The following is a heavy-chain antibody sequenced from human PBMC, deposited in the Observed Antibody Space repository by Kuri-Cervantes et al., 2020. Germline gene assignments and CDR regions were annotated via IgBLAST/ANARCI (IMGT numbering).Heavy chain of an antibody. J-gene: IGHJ4*02. CDR3: ARDHGGIAVAGHLGY. D-gene: IGHD6-19*01. Sequence: GGSLRLSCAASGFTFRNYVMSWVRQAPGKVPEWVSSVSADGGSTYYADSVKGRFTISRDNSENTIYLQMNSLRAGDTAVYYCARDHGGIAVAGHLGYWGQGTLVTVSS. CDR2: VSADGGST. V-gene: IGHV3-23*01. CDR1: GFTFRNYV.